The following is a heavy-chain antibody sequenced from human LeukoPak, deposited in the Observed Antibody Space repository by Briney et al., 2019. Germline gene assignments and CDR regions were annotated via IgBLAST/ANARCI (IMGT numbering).Heavy chain of an antibody. V-gene: IGHV1-18*01. CDR2: ISDYNGNT. CDR1: GYTFTSYG. J-gene: IGHJ4*02. CDR3: ARVRVWGSYRPRYFDY. Sequence: GASVKVSCKASGYTFTSYGISWVRQAPGQGLEWMGWISDYNGNTNYAQKLQGRVTMTTDTSTSTAYMELRSLRSDDTAVYYCARVRVWGSYRPRYFDYWGQGTLVTVSS. D-gene: IGHD3-16*02.